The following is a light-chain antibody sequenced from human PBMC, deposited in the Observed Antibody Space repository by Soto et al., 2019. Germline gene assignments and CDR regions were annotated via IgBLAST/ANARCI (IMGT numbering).Light chain of an antibody. CDR3: QQYGSSPWT. V-gene: IGKV3-20*01. CDR1: QSVSSSY. Sequence: EIVLTQSPGTLSRSPGERATLXXXXSQSVSSSYLAWYQQRPGQAPRLLIYGASSRATGIPDRFSGSGSGTDFTLTISRLEPEDFAVYYCQQYGSSPWTFGQGTKVDIK. CDR2: GAS. J-gene: IGKJ1*01.